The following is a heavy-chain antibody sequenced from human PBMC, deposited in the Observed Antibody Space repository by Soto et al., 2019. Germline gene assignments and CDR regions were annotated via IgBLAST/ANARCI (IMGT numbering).Heavy chain of an antibody. V-gene: IGHV1-18*01. Sequence: QVQVMQSGAQLTQPGASVKVSCETSGYPLPTYGLSWVRQAPGQGLEWMGWIVGDSGNTVYAQKFQGRVTMYRDTSTSTGYMERRRLTSDDSALYYCATVSGYGSGSRRFDFWGQGTLVSVSS. CDR3: ATVSGYGSGSRRFDF. J-gene: IGHJ4*02. D-gene: IGHD3-10*01. CDR1: GYPLPTYG. CDR2: IVGDSGNT.